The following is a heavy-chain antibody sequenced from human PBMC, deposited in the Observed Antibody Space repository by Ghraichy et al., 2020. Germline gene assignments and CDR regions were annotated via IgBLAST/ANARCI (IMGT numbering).Heavy chain of an antibody. D-gene: IGHD3-10*01. CDR3: ARDGSQGYYYGMDV. CDR1: GFTFDNYG. J-gene: IGHJ6*02. Sequence: GGSLRLSCAASGFTFDNYGMSWVHQAPGKGLEWVSGISWNGGSTGYADSVKGRFTISRDSAKNTLSLQMNSLTAEDTALYFCARDGSQGYYYGMDVWGQGTTVIVSS. CDR2: ISWNGGST. V-gene: IGHV3-20*04.